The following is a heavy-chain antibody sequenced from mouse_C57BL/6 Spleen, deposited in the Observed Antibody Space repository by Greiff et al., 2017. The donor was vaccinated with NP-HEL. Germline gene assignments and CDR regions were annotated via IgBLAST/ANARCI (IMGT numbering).Heavy chain of an antibody. J-gene: IGHJ2*01. D-gene: IGHD2-4*01. CDR2: IDPENGDT. CDR3: TTYDYTLDY. Sequence: EVQLQQSGAELVRPGASVKLSCTASGFNIKDDYMHWVKQRPEQGLEWIGWIDPENGDTEYASKFQGKATITADTSSNTAYLQLSSLTSEDTAVYYCTTYDYTLDYWGQGTTLTVSS. V-gene: IGHV14-4*01. CDR1: GFNIKDDY.